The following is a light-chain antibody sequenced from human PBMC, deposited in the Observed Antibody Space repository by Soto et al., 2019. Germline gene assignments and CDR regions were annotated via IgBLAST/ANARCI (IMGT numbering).Light chain of an antibody. CDR2: GAS. CDR1: QDISTW. V-gene: IGKV1-12*01. CDR3: QEASRIPIT. J-gene: IGKJ5*01. Sequence: DIQMTQSPSSLSASVGDRVNIXXRASQDISTWLAWYQQKPGKAPKLXIYGASTLQSGVPSRFSGSGSGTGFTLTISSLQPEDFATYYCQEASRIPITFGQGTRLEIK.